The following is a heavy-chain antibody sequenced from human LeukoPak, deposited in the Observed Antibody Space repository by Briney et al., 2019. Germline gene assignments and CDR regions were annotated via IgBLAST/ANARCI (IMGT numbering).Heavy chain of an antibody. D-gene: IGHD3-22*01. CDR3: TGLLHDSRGYYYFDY. CDR1: GGSIISSSYY. Sequence: SETLSLTCTVSGGSIISSSYYWGWIRQPPGKGLEWIGSIYFSGSPYHNPSLKSRVTMSVDTSKNQLSLKLSSVTAADTAVYFCTGLLHDSRGYYYFDYWGQGTLATVPS. CDR2: IYFSGSP. V-gene: IGHV4-39*01. J-gene: IGHJ4*02.